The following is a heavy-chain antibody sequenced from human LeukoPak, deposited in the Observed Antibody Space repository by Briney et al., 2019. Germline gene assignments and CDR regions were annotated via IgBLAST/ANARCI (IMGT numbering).Heavy chain of an antibody. D-gene: IGHD3-9*01. CDR3: ARDKLRYFDWLSYWFDP. CDR1: RFTFSSYG. J-gene: IGHJ5*02. Sequence: GGSLRLSCAASRFTFSSYGMHWVRQAPGKGLEWVAVIWYDGSNKYYADSVKGRFTISRDNSKNTLYLQMNSLRAEDTAVYYCARDKLRYFDWLSYWFDPWGQGTLVTVSS. CDR2: IWYDGSNK. V-gene: IGHV3-33*01.